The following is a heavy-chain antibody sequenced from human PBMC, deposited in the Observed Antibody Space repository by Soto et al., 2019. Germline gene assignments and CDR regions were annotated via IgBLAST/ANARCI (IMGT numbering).Heavy chain of an antibody. CDR3: ARDKDSSSSAGYYYYGMDV. J-gene: IGHJ6*02. Sequence: PGGSLRLSCAASGFTFSSYGMHWVRQAPGKGLEWVAVIWYDGSNKYYADSVKGRFTISRDNSKNTLYLQMNSLRAEDTAVYYCARDKDSSSSAGYYYYGMDVWGQGSTVNVSS. V-gene: IGHV3-33*01. CDR1: GFTFSSYG. D-gene: IGHD6-6*01. CDR2: IWYDGSNK.